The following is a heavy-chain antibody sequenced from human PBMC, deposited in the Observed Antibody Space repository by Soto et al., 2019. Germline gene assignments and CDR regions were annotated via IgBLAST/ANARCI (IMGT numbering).Heavy chain of an antibody. J-gene: IGHJ3*02. D-gene: IGHD2-8*02. Sequence: EVQLVESGGGLVQPGGSLRLSCAASGFTFSTSFIHWVRQAPGKGLEWVSRVTSDGSSTIYVDSVKGRFTISRDNAKNTVYLEMNSLRAEDTAVYYCARVYCTGGSCYYAFHIWGQGTMVTVSS. CDR1: GFTFSTSF. CDR3: ARVYCTGGSCYYAFHI. V-gene: IGHV3-74*01. CDR2: VTSDGSST.